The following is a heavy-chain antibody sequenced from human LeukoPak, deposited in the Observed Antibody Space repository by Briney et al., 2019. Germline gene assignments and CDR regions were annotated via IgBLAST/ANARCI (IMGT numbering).Heavy chain of an antibody. CDR1: GFTFSSYG. Sequence: GGSLRLSCAASGFTFSSYGMHWVRQAPGKGLGWVAVISYDGSNKYYADSVKGRFTISRDNSKNTLYLQMNSLRAEDTAVYYCAKEDSSGYYYDSGCLDYWGQGTLVTVSS. J-gene: IGHJ4*02. CDR2: ISYDGSNK. V-gene: IGHV3-30*18. D-gene: IGHD3-22*01. CDR3: AKEDSSGYYYDSGCLDY.